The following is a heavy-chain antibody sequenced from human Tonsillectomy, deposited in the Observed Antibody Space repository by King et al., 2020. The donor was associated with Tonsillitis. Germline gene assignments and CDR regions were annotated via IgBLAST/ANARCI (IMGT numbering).Heavy chain of an antibody. D-gene: IGHD2-21*01. J-gene: IGHJ4*02. Sequence: VQLVESGAEVKKPGASVKVSCKASGYTFTGYYMHWVRQAPGQGLEWMGWINPKSGGTNYAQKFQGRVTMTRDTSINTAYMELSRPRSDGTAIYYCARGALVVARNTLPNDYWGQGTLVTVSS. CDR2: INPKSGGT. CDR1: GYTFTGYY. CDR3: ARGALVVARNTLPNDY. V-gene: IGHV1-2*02.